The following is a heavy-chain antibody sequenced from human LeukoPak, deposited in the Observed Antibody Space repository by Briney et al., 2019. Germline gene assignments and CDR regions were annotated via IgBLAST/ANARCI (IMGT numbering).Heavy chain of an antibody. Sequence: GGSLRLSCAASGFTVSSDYITWVRQAPGKGLEWVSVVYSGGETYYAESVKGRFTVSRDNSKNTVCLQMNSLRAEDTAVYFCARGGIAARPSDSWGQGTLVTVSS. CDR3: ARGGIAARPSDS. V-gene: IGHV3-66*01. J-gene: IGHJ4*02. D-gene: IGHD6-6*01. CDR2: VYSGGET. CDR1: GFTVSSDY.